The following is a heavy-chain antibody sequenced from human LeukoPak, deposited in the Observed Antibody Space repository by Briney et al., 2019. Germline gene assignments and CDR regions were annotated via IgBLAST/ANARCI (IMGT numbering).Heavy chain of an antibody. Sequence: GGSLRLSCAASGFTFSSYGMHWARQAPGKGLEWVAVISYDGSNKYYADSVKGRFTISRDNSKNTLYLQMNSLRAEDTAVYYCAKYSYWGQGTLVTVSS. D-gene: IGHD2-21*01. CDR2: ISYDGSNK. CDR1: GFTFSSYG. V-gene: IGHV3-30*18. J-gene: IGHJ4*02. CDR3: AKYSY.